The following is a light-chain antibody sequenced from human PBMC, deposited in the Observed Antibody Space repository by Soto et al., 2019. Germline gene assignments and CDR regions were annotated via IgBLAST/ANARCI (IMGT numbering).Light chain of an antibody. V-gene: IGLV2-23*01. CDR1: SGDVGNYNL. Sequence: QSVLTQPASVSGSPGQSITISCSGVSGDVGNYNLVSWYQQYPGKAPALLIYEDDKRPSGFSNRFSGSKSDSTASLTISGLQAEDEADYYCCLYLGGTSVFGGGTQLTVL. J-gene: IGLJ7*01. CDR3: CLYLGGTSV. CDR2: EDD.